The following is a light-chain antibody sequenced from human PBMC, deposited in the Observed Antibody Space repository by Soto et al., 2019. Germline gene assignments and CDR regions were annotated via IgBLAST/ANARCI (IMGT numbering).Light chain of an antibody. CDR2: DAS. Sequence: EIVLTQSPATLSLSPGERATLSCRASQSVSSYLAWYQQKPGQAPRLLIYDASNSITGIPARFSGSGSGTDFTLTISSLEPEDFAVYYCQQRSNWTFGGGTKVEIK. CDR3: QQRSNWT. J-gene: IGKJ4*01. V-gene: IGKV3-11*01. CDR1: QSVSSY.